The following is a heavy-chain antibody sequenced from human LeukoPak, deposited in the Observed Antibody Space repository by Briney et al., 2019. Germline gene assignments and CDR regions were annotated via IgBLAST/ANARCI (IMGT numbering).Heavy chain of an antibody. Sequence: GGSLRLSCTGYGFTFGNFWMSWVRQAPGRGLQWVASMRGDAVLIHYADSVKGRFTISRDNARNSLFLQMNGLRADDTAVYYCARLFGGVTTFDYWGQGALVTVSS. CDR3: ARLFGGVTTFDY. D-gene: IGHD2-8*02. CDR2: MRGDAVLI. J-gene: IGHJ4*02. V-gene: IGHV3-7*01. CDR1: GFTFGNFW.